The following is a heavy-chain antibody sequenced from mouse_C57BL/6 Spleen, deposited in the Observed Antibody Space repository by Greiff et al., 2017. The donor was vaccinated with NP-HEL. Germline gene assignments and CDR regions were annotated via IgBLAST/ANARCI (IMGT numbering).Heavy chain of an antibody. V-gene: IGHV1-26*01. J-gene: IGHJ3*01. Sequence: EVQLQQSGPELVKPGASVKISCKASGYTFTDYYMNWVKQSHGKSLEWIGDINPNNGGTSYNQKFKGKATLTVDKSSSTAYMELRSLTSEDSAVYYCARSRQLRFAWFAYWGQGTLVTVSA. CDR2: INPNNGGT. CDR1: GYTFTDYY. D-gene: IGHD3-2*02. CDR3: ARSRQLRFAWFAY.